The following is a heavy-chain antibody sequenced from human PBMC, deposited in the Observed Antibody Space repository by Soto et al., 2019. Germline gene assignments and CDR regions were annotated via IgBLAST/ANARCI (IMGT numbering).Heavy chain of an antibody. Sequence: GGSLRLSCAASGFTFSSYAMSWVRQAPGKGLEWVSAISGSGGSTYYADSVKGRFTISRDNSKNTLYLQMNSLRAEDTAVYYCAKVQKGQLLFYYYGMDVWGQGTTVTVSS. CDR3: AKVQKGQLLFYYYGMDV. CDR1: GFTFSSYA. V-gene: IGHV3-23*01. J-gene: IGHJ6*02. CDR2: ISGSGGST. D-gene: IGHD2-2*01.